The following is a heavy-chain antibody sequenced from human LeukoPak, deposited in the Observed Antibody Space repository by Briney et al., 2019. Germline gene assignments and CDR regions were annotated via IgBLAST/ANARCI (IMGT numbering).Heavy chain of an antibody. Sequence: PGGSLRPSCAASGFTFSSYAMSWVRQAPGKGLEWVSAISGSGGSTYYADSVKGRFTISRDNSKNTLYLQMNSLRAEDTAVYYCAKHGYNYGYFQHWGQGTLVTVSS. D-gene: IGHD5-24*01. V-gene: IGHV3-23*01. CDR2: ISGSGGST. CDR1: GFTFSSYA. CDR3: AKHGYNYGYFQH. J-gene: IGHJ1*01.